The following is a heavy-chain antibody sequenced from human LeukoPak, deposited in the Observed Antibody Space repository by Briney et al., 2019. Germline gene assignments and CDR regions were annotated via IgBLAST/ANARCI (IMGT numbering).Heavy chain of an antibody. CDR2: IYYSGST. V-gene: IGHV4-59*12. CDR1: GGSISSYY. J-gene: IGHJ4*02. D-gene: IGHD5/OR15-5a*01. Sequence: SETLSLTCTVSGGSISSYYWSWIRQPPGKGLEWIGYIYYSGSTNYNPSLKSRVTISVDTSKNQFSLKLSSVTAADTAVYYCARDTLSSTPDYWGQGTLVTVSS. CDR3: ARDTLSSTPDY.